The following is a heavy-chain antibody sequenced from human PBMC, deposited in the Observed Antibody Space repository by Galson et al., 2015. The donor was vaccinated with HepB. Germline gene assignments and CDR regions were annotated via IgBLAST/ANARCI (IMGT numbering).Heavy chain of an antibody. V-gene: IGHV5-10-1*01. CDR2: IDPSDSYT. CDR1: GYSFTSSW. CDR3: ARGPRYFDL. J-gene: IGHJ2*01. Sequence: QSGAEVTKPGESLRISCKGSGYSFTSSWTTWVRQMHGKGLELMGRIDPSDSYTNYSPSFQGHVTISADKSINIAYLQWSSLKASDTAMYYCARGPRYFDLWGRGALVTVSS.